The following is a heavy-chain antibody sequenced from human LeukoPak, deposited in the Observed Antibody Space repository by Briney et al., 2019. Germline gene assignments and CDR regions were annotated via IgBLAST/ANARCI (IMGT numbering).Heavy chain of an antibody. V-gene: IGHV3-7*03. J-gene: IGHJ6*02. Sequence: GGSLRLSCAASGFTFSSYSMNWARQAPGKGLEWVASINHNGNVNYCVDSVKGRFTISRDNAKNSLYLQMSNLRAKDTAVYFCARGGGLDVWGQGATVTVSS. D-gene: IGHD3-16*01. CDR3: ARGGGLDV. CDR2: INHNGNVN. CDR1: GFTFSSYS.